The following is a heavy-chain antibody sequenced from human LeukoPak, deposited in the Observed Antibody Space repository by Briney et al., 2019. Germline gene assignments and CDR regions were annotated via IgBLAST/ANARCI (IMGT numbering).Heavy chain of an antibody. Sequence: ASVKVSCKASGYTFTSYYMHWVRQAPGQGLEWMGIINPSGGSTSYAQKFQGRVSMTRDTSTNTVYMELTSLRSEDTAVYYCARLVVAQHNWFDPWGQGTLVTVSS. CDR2: INPSGGST. J-gene: IGHJ5*02. CDR3: ARLVVAQHNWFDP. V-gene: IGHV1-46*01. D-gene: IGHD3-22*01. CDR1: GYTFTSYY.